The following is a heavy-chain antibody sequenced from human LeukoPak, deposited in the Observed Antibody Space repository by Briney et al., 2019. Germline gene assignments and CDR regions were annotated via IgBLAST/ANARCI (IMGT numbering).Heavy chain of an antibody. J-gene: IGHJ4*02. CDR3: AIFGVVITNYCDY. CDR1: GFTFSSYS. CDR2: ISSSSYI. V-gene: IGHV3-21*01. D-gene: IGHD3-3*01. Sequence: GGSLRLPCAASGFTFSSYSMNWVRQAPGKGLEWVSSISSSSYIYYADSVKGRFTISRDNAKNSLYLQMNSLRAEDTAVYYCAIFGVVITNYCDYWGQGTLVTVSS.